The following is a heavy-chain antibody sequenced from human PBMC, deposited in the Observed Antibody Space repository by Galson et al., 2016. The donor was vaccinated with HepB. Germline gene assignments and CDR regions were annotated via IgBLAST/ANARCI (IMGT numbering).Heavy chain of an antibody. Sequence: SLRLSCAASGFIISSYAMTWVRQAPGKGPEWVSTFGDGGDIYYADSVKGRFTISRDNSRNTLYLQMNSLRADDTAVYYCAGVPSGKRLDYWGQGTLVTVSS. V-gene: IGHV3-23*01. J-gene: IGHJ4*02. CDR3: AGVPSGKRLDY. CDR1: GFIISSYA. D-gene: IGHD2-2*01. CDR2: FGDGGDI.